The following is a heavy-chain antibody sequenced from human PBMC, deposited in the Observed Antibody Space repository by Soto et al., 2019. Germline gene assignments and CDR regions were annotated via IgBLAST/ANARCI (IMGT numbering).Heavy chain of an antibody. CDR2: INPNNGDT. J-gene: IGHJ4*02. CDR3: ARESRSSTDY. Sequence: QVQLVQSGAEVKKPGASVKVSCKASGYTFTGCYMHWVRQAPGQGLEWMGWINPNNGDTNYAQKFHGRVTMTRDTSISTAYMELSRLRSDDTAGYYCARESRSSTDYWGQGTLVTVSS. V-gene: IGHV1-2*02. D-gene: IGHD6-6*01. CDR1: GYTFTGCY.